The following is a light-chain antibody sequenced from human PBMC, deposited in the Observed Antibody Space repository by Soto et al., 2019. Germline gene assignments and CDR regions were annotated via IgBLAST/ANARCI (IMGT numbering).Light chain of an antibody. V-gene: IGKV3-15*01. CDR3: QQYSNWPGRT. J-gene: IGKJ3*01. CDR2: AAS. CDR1: QSVSSY. Sequence: EIVLTQSPATLSLSPGERATLSCRASQSVSSYLAWYQQKFGQAPRLLIYAASTRATGIPARFSGSGSGTEFSLTISRLQSEDFAVYFCQQYSNWPGRTFGPGTKVDIK.